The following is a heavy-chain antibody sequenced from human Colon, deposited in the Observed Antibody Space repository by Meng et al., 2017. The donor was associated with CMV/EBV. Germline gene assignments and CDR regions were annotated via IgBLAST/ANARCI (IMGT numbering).Heavy chain of an antibody. CDR1: GGTFSSYA. CDR2: IIPIFGIA. CDR3: AREFGGPELLERLYGMDV. V-gene: IGHV1-69*10. D-gene: IGHD1-7*01. J-gene: IGHJ6*02. Sequence: SVKVSCKASGGTFSSYAISWVRQAPGQGLEWMGGIIPIFGIANYAQKFQGRVTITADKSTSTAYMELSSLRSEDTAVYYCAREFGGPELLERLYGMDVWGQGTTVTVSS.